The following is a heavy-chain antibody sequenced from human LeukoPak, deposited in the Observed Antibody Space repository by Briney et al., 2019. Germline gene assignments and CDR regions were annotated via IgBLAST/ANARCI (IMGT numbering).Heavy chain of an antibody. CDR2: INPNSGGT. J-gene: IGHJ4*02. V-gene: IGHV1-2*02. Sequence: ASVKVSCKASGYTFTGYYMHWVRQAPGQGLEWMGWINPNSGGTNYAQKFQGRVTMTRDTSISTAYMELSRPRSDDTAVYYCAVWFGELPAIDYWGQGTLVTVSS. CDR1: GYTFTGYY. D-gene: IGHD3-10*01. CDR3: AVWFGELPAIDY.